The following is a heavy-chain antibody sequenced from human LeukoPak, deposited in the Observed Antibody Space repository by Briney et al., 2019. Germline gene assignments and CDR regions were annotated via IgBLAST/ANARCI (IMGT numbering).Heavy chain of an antibody. CDR3: ARMKALGRGAPDY. Sequence: GGSLRLSCAASGFTFSSYGMHWVRQAPGKGLEWVAVIWYDGSNKYYADSVKGRFTISRDNSKNTLYLQMNSLRAEDTAVYYCARMKALGRGAPDYWGQGTLVTVSS. D-gene: IGHD6-25*01. CDR2: IWYDGSNK. CDR1: GFTFSSYG. J-gene: IGHJ4*02. V-gene: IGHV3-33*01.